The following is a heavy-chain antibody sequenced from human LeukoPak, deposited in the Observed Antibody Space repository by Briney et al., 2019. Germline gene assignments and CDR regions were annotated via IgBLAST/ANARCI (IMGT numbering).Heavy chain of an antibody. CDR1: GFIFSSYG. CDR2: ILHDGSNK. V-gene: IGHV3-30*18. Sequence: PGGSLRLSCAASGFIFSSYGMHWVRQAPGKGLEWVAVILHDGSNKYYADSVKGRFTISRDNSKNTMYLQMNSLRDEDTAVYYCAKKGAVGPTTGNYFDYWGQGTLVTVSS. J-gene: IGHJ4*02. CDR3: AKKGAVGPTTGNYFDY. D-gene: IGHD1-26*01.